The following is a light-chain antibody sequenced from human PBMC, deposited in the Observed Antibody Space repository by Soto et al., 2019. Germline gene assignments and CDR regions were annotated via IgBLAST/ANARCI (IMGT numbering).Light chain of an antibody. CDR2: VAS. CDR1: QSVSSSY. CDR3: QQYGSSPWT. V-gene: IGKV3-20*01. J-gene: IGKJ1*01. Sequence: LLTQSPGTLSLSPGERATHSCRASQSVSSSYLAWYQQKPGQAPRLLIYVASSRATGIPDRFSGSGSGTDFTLTISRLETEDFAVYYCQQYGSSPWTFGQGTDVDIK.